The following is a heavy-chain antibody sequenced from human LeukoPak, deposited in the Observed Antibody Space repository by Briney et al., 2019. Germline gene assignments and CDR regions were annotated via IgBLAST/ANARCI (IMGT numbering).Heavy chain of an antibody. J-gene: IGHJ4*02. Sequence: ETGGSLRLSCAASGFTFSSCGMHWVRQAPGKGLEWVAVISYDGSNKYYADSVKGRFTVSRDDSRNTVFLQMDSLRAEDTAVYYCAKDRSKTWSFDHWGQGTVVTVSS. CDR2: ISYDGSNK. CDR1: GFTFSSCG. CDR3: AKDRSKTWSFDH. D-gene: IGHD2-2*01. V-gene: IGHV3-30*18.